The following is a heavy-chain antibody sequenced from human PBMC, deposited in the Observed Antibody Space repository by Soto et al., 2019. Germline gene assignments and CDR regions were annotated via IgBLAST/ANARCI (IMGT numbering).Heavy chain of an antibody. Sequence: GASVKVSCKASGYTFTSYGISWVRQDPGQGLEWTGWISAYNGNTNYAQKLQGRAPMTTDTPTTTAYMELRSLRSDDTAVYYCADGGYCSGGSCYSIFAYWGQGTLVTVSS. CDR1: GYTFTSYG. J-gene: IGHJ4*02. CDR3: ADGGYCSGGSCYSIFAY. V-gene: IGHV1-18*01. CDR2: ISAYNGNT. D-gene: IGHD2-15*01.